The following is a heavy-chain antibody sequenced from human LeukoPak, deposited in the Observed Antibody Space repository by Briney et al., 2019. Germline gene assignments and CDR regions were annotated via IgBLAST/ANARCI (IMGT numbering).Heavy chain of an antibody. D-gene: IGHD3-10*01. J-gene: IGHJ4*02. Sequence: TLSLTCTVSGGSISSYYWSWIRQPPGKALEWLALFYWNDAKRYSPSLKSRLTITKDTSKNQVVLTMTDMDPVDTATYYCAHRLLRGGFTMIRGVKDYFDYWGQGTLVTVSS. CDR1: GGSISSYYW. V-gene: IGHV2-5*01. CDR2: FYWNDAK. CDR3: AHRLLRGGFTMIRGVKDYFDY.